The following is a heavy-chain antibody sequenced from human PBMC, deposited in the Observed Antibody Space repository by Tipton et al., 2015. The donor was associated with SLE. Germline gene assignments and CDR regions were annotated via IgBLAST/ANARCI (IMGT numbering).Heavy chain of an antibody. J-gene: IGHJ6*03. CDR2: IYATGST. D-gene: IGHD5-18*01. Sequence: TLSLTCTVSGGSITSGSHYWNWIRQTAGKGLEWIGRIYATGSTNYNPSLKSRVTISMDTSKNQVSLRLNSVTAADTAVYYCAKGYGMGNYYYMDVWGKGTSVIVSS. CDR3: AKGYGMGNYYYMDV. V-gene: IGHV4-61*02. CDR1: GGSITSGSHY.